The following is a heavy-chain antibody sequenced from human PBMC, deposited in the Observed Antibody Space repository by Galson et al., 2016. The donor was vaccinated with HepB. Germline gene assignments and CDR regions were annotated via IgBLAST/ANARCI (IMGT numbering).Heavy chain of an antibody. CDR2: IYYSGNT. Sequence: SETLSLTCTVSGDSISNYYWSWIRQPPGKGLEWIGYIYYSGNTNYSPSLKSRVTISVDTSKNQFSLKLSSVTAADTAVYYCAKEGGDEYPGARFDPWGQGILVTVAS. CDR3: AKEGGDEYPGARFDP. CDR1: GDSISNYY. V-gene: IGHV4-59*01. D-gene: IGHD2/OR15-2a*01. J-gene: IGHJ5*02.